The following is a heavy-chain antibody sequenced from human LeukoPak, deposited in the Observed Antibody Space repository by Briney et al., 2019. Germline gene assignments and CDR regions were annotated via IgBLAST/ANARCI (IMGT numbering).Heavy chain of an antibody. D-gene: IGHD3-10*01. V-gene: IGHV3-20*04. CDR2: INLDGGST. CDR1: GFTFDNYG. CDR3: ARDLFQYYGAGSCFDY. Sequence: GGSLRLSCSASGFTFDNYGMSWVRQAPGKGLEWVSTINLDGGSTSYADSVRGRFTISRDNAKNSLYLQMNSLRAGDTAFYYCARDLFQYYGAGSCFDYWGQGTLVTVSS. J-gene: IGHJ4*02.